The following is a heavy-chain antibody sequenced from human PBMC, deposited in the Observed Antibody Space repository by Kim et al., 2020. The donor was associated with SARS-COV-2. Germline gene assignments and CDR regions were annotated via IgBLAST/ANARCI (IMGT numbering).Heavy chain of an antibody. CDR2: ISTSGTTI. J-gene: IGHJ4*02. V-gene: IGHV3-48*02. CDR1: GFTFSSYS. Sequence: GGSLRLSCAASGFTFSSYSMNWVRQTPGKGLEWVSYISTSGTTIWYADSVRGRFTISRDNAKNSLYLLMNSLRDEDTAVYYCAWTPTAVTPPANYWGQGTLVTVSS. CDR3: AWTPTAVTPPANY. D-gene: IGHD4-17*01.